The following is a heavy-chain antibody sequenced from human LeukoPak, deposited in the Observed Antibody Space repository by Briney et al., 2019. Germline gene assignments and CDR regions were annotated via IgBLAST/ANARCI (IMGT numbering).Heavy chain of an antibody. CDR2: IRYDGSNK. Sequence: QSGGSLRLSCAASGFTFSLYRMHWLRHAPGKALEWVAFIRYDGSNKYYADSVKGLFTISRDNSKNTLYLQMNRLRAEETAVYYCAKESPGGGYGRPDYWGQGTLVTVSS. J-gene: IGHJ4*02. CDR3: AKESPGGGYGRPDY. CDR1: GFTFSLYR. V-gene: IGHV3-30*02. D-gene: IGHD3-22*01.